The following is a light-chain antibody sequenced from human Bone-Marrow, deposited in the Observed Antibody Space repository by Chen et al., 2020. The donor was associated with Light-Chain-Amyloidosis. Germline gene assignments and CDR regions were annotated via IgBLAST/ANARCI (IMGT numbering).Light chain of an antibody. J-gene: IGLJ2*01. CDR2: RDT. CDR3: QSADSSGTYEVI. CDR1: DLPTKY. V-gene: IGLV3-25*03. Sequence: SYELTQPPSVSVSPGQTARITCSGDDLPTKYAYWYQQKPGQAPVLVIHRDTERPSGMSERFSGSSSGTTATLTISGVQAEDGADYPCQSADSSGTYEVIFGGGTKLTVL.